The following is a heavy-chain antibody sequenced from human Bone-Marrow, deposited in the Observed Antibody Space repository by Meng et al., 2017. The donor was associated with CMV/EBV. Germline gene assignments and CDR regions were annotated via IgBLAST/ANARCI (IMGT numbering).Heavy chain of an antibody. CDR1: GFTFSNAW. V-gene: IGHV3-15*01. CDR2: IRSNVDGGTT. Sequence: GESLKISCATSGFTFSNAWMIWVRQAPGKGLEWVGRIRSNVDGGTTDYAAPVKGRFTISRDDSRKTLYLQMNSLKIEDTGVYYCTDTGALTPNWGQGTRVTGSS. D-gene: IGHD1-14*01. J-gene: IGHJ4*02. CDR3: TDTGALTPN.